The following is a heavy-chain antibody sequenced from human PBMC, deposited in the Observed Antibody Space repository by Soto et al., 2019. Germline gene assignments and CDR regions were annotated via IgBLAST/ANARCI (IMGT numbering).Heavy chain of an antibody. CDR1: GGSISSSSYY. D-gene: IGHD2-2*02. CDR3: ARHSDCSTTSCYTIFYYYGMDV. J-gene: IGHJ6*02. CDR2: IYYSGNT. Sequence: WETLSLTCTVSGGSISSSSYYWGWIRQPPGKGLEWIGSIYYSGNTYYNPSLKSRVTISVDTSKNQFSLKLSSVTAADTAVYYCARHSDCSTTSCYTIFYYYGMDVWGQGTTVTVSS. V-gene: IGHV4-39*01.